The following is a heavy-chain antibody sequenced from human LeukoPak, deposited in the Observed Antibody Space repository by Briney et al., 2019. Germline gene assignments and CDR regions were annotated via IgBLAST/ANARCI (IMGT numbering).Heavy chain of an antibody. CDR3: AKARKMTNWPFYFDN. CDR2: ISWNSDTR. J-gene: IGHJ4*02. CDR1: GFTFDDYA. Sequence: GGSLRLSCAVSGFTFDDYAMHWVRQVPGKGLEWVAGISWNSDTRGYVDSVKGRFTISRDNAKNSLFLQMNSLRDEDTAVYYCAKARKMTNWPFYFDNWGQGTLVIVSS. V-gene: IGHV3-9*01. D-gene: IGHD7-27*01.